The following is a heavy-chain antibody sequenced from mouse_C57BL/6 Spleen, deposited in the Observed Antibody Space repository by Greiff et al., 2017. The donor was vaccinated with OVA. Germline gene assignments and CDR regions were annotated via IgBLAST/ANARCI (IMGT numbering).Heavy chain of an antibody. CDR3: ARPSITTVVVDWYFDV. V-gene: IGHV1-26*01. CDR2: INPNNGGT. D-gene: IGHD1-1*01. CDR1: GYTFTDYY. Sequence: EVQLQQSGPELVKPGASVKISCKASGYTFTDYYMNWVKQSHGKSLEWIGDINPNNGGTSYNQKFKGKATLTVDKSSSTAYMELRSLTSEDSAVYYCARPSITTVVVDWYFDVWGTGTTVTVSS. J-gene: IGHJ1*03.